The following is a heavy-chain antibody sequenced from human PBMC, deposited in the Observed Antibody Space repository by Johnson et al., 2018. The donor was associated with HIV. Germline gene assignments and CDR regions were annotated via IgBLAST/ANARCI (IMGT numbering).Heavy chain of an antibody. CDR1: GFTVSSNY. CDR3: ARGRISMKVVDLRGGGFDI. J-gene: IGHJ3*02. V-gene: IGHV3-64*01. CDR2: ISSNGGST. D-gene: IGHD3-22*01. Sequence: VQLVESGGGLIQPGGSLRLSCAASGFTVSSNYMSWVRQAPGKGLEYVSAISSNGGSTYYANSVKGRFTISRDNSNNTLYLQMNSLRVEDTAVYLCARGRISMKVVDLRGGGFDIWGQGTKVTVSS.